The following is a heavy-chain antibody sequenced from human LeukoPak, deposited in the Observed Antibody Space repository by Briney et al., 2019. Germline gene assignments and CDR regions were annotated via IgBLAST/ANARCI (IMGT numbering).Heavy chain of an antibody. CDR1: GGSISSYY. V-gene: IGHV4-4*09. Sequence: SETLSLTCTVSGGSISSYYWSWIRQPPGKGPEWIGYIYTNGSTNYNPSLKSRVTISVDMSKNQFSLKLSSVTAADTAVYYCARLVYRNAFDIWGQGTMVTVSS. CDR2: IYTNGST. CDR3: ARLVYRNAFDI. J-gene: IGHJ3*02. D-gene: IGHD4-11*01.